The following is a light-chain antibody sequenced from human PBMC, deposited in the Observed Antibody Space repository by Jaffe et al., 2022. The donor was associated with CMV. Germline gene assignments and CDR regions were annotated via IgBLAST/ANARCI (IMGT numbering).Light chain of an antibody. Sequence: EIVLTQSPATLSLSPGERATLSCRANQSFTGYLAWYHQKPGQAPRLLIYDASKRATGIPARFSGSGSGTDFTLTISSLEPEDFAVYYCQQRSSWPLTFGQGTRLEIK. CDR3: QQRSSWPLT. J-gene: IGKJ5*01. V-gene: IGKV3-11*01. CDR1: QSFTGY. CDR2: DAS.